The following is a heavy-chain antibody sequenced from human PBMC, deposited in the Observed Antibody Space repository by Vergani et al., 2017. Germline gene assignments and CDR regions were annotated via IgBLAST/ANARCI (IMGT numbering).Heavy chain of an antibody. CDR2: IYYSGST. CDR3: AREGEYDFWGKPYYGMDV. J-gene: IGHJ6*02. V-gene: IGHV4-39*07. CDR1: GGSISSSSYY. Sequence: QLQLQESGPGLVKPSETLSLTCTVSGGSISSSSYYWGWIRQPPGKGLEWIGSIYYSGSTNYNPSRKSRVTISVDTSKNQFSLKLSSVTAADTAVYYCAREGEYDFWGKPYYGMDVWGQGTTVTVSS. D-gene: IGHD3-3*01.